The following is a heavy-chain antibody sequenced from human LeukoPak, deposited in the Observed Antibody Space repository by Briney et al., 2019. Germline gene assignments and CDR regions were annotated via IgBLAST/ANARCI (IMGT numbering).Heavy chain of an antibody. Sequence: GGSLRLSCAASGFTFSSYAMHWVRQAPGKGLEWVAVISYDGSNKYYADSVKGRFTISRDNSKNTLYLQMNSLKTEDTAVYYCTTDLSRSWSSWGGYWGQGTLVTVSS. CDR3: TTDLSRSWSSWGGY. V-gene: IGHV3-30*04. CDR2: ISYDGSNK. J-gene: IGHJ4*02. D-gene: IGHD6-13*01. CDR1: GFTFSSYA.